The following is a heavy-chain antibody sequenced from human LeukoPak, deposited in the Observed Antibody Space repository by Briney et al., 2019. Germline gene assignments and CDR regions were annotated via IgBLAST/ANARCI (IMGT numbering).Heavy chain of an antibody. V-gene: IGHV3-23*01. CDR1: GFTFSSYA. D-gene: IGHD3-22*01. Sequence: GGSLRLSCVASGFTFSSYAMTWVRQGPGKWLEWVSAISGSGDSTIYGDSVKGRFTISRDNSKNTLYLQMNSLRAEDPAVYYCARGRPRYYYGSSGDFDYWGQGTLVTVSS. J-gene: IGHJ4*02. CDR2: ISGSGDST. CDR3: ARGRPRYYYGSSGDFDY.